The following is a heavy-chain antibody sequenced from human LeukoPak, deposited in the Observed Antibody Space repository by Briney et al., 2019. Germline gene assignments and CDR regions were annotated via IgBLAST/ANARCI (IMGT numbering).Heavy chain of an antibody. J-gene: IGHJ5*02. CDR1: DYSITSDYY. CDR3: ASLGVNWFDP. D-gene: IGHD3-16*01. V-gene: IGHV4-4*07. Sequence: SETLSLTCAVSDYSITSDYYWGWIRQPAGKGLEWIGRIYTSGSTNYNPSLKSRVTMSVDTSKNQFSLKLSSVTAADTAVYYCASLGVNWFDPWGQGTLVTVSS. CDR2: IYTSGST.